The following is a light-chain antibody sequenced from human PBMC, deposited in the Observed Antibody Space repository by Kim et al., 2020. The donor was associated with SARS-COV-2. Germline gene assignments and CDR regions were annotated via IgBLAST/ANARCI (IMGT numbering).Light chain of an antibody. CDR2: YDD. V-gene: IGLV3-21*04. Sequence: SYELTQPPSMSVAPGKTASITCGGNSIGGKSVHWYQQKQGQAPVLVIYYDDSRPSGIPERFSASNFGNTADLTISRVEAGDEADYYCQVWDSSSDQVVFGGGTQLTVL. J-gene: IGLJ2*01. CDR3: QVWDSSSDQVV. CDR1: SIGGKS.